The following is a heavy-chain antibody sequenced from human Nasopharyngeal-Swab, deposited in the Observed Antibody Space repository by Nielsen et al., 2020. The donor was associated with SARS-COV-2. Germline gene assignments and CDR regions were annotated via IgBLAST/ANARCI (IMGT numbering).Heavy chain of an antibody. Sequence: ASVKVSCKASGYTFTSYDINWVRQATGQGLEWMGWMNPNSGNTGYAQKFQGRVTMTRDTSTSTVYMELSSLRSEDTAVYYCARDLGGSYQYYYYGMDVWGQGTTVTVSS. CDR1: GYTFTSYD. CDR3: ARDLGGSYQYYYYGMDV. J-gene: IGHJ6*02. V-gene: IGHV1-8*01. CDR2: MNPNSGNT. D-gene: IGHD1-26*01.